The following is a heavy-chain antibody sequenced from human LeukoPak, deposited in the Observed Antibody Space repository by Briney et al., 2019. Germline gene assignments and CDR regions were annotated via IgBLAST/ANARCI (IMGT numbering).Heavy chain of an antibody. CDR2: INSDGSST. J-gene: IGHJ3*02. Sequence: PGGSLRLSCAASGFTFSSYWMHWVRQAPGKGLVWVSRINSDGSSTSYADSVKGRFTISRDNAKNTLYLQMNSQRAEDTAVYYCASSIGFRSWDAFDIWGQGTMVAVSS. CDR3: ASSIGFRSWDAFDI. D-gene: IGHD3-10*01. V-gene: IGHV3-74*01. CDR1: GFTFSSYW.